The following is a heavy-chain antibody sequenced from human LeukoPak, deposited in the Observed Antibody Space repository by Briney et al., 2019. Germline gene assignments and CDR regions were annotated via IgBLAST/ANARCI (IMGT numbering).Heavy chain of an antibody. J-gene: IGHJ4*02. V-gene: IGHV3-30*02. CDR1: GFTFNNFG. CDR2: IGYEGVHK. D-gene: IGHD4-23*01. CDR3: AKDLHGGYSSDY. Sequence: GGSLRLSCAASGFTFNNFGMHWVRQAPGKGLEWVSFIGYEGVHKYYADSVKGRFAISKDNSKATLYLQMNSLRPEDTAVYYCAKDLHGGYSSDYWGQGTLVTVFS.